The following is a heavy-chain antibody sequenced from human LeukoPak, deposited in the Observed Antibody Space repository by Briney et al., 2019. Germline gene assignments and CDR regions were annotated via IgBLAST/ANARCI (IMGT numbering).Heavy chain of an antibody. V-gene: IGHV3-73*01. D-gene: IGHD2-8*02. J-gene: IGHJ4*02. CDR2: IRRKADNYAT. Sequence: PGGSLTLSCAASGVTISGSALHWVRQPSGKGLERVGRIRRKADNYATAYAASVKGRFTISRDDSKNTAYLLMNSLKTEDTAVYYCTRHTEFDYWGQGTLVTVSS. CDR1: GVTISGSA. CDR3: TRHTEFDY.